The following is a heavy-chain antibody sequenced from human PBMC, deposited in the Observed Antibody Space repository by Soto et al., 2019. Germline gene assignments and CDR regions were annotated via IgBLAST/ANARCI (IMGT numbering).Heavy chain of an antibody. CDR3: ARGARGVAGTAWACEI. CDR1: GYTLTGYY. CDR2: INPNSGGT. Sequence: VSVKTSSKVSGYTLTGYYMHCVRQAPGQGLEWMGWINPNSGGTNYAQKFQGRVTMTRDTSISTAYMELSRRRSDDTAVYYCARGARGVAGTAWACEIWGQGTRVTV. J-gene: IGHJ3*02. D-gene: IGHD6-19*01. V-gene: IGHV1-2*02.